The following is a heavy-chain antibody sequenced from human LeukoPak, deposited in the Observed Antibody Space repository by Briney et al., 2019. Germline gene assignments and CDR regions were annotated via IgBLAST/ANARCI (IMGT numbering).Heavy chain of an antibody. CDR2: IKQDGTEK. D-gene: IGHD2-8*01. CDR1: GFTFSLYW. Sequence: GGSLRLSCAASGFTFSLYWMSWVRQAPGKGLEWVANIKQDGTEKYYVDSVKGRFSISRDSSKNILYLQMNSLRAEDTAVYYCAKDRCSNGIGCYYYYMDVWGKGTTVTISS. V-gene: IGHV3-7*01. J-gene: IGHJ6*03. CDR3: AKDRCSNGIGCYYYYMDV.